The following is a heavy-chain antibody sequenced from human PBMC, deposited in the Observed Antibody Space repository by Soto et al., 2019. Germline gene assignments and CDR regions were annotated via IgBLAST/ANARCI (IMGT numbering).Heavy chain of an antibody. V-gene: IGHV3-30-3*01. CDR1: GFTFSSYA. CDR2: ISYDGSNK. Sequence: QVQLVESGGGVVQPGRSLRLSCAASGFTFSSYAMHWVRQAPGKGLEWVAVISYDGSNKYYADSVKGRFTISRDNSKNTLYLQMNSLRAEDTAVYYCARGRITMVRGVITDFDYWGQGTLVTVSS. J-gene: IGHJ4*02. D-gene: IGHD3-10*01. CDR3: ARGRITMVRGVITDFDY.